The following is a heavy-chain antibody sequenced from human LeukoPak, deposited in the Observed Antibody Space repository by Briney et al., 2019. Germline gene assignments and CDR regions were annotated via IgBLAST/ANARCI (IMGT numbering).Heavy chain of an antibody. CDR3: ARVVVLLWFGELSSYYFDY. CDR2: IKQDGSEK. J-gene: IGHJ4*02. CDR1: GFTFSSYW. D-gene: IGHD3-10*01. Sequence: GGSLRLSCAASGFTFSSYWMSWVRQAPGKGLEWVANIKQDGSEKYYVDSVKGRFTISRDNAKNSLYLQMNSLRAEDTAVYYCARVVVLLWFGELSSYYFDYWGQGTLVTVSS. V-gene: IGHV3-7*01.